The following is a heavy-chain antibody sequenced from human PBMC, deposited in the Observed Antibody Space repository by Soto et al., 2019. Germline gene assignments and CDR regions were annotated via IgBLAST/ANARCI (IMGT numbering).Heavy chain of an antibody. CDR1: GFTFSSYE. Sequence: EVLLVESGGGLVQPGGSLRLSCTASGFTFSSYEMNWVRQAPGKGMEWISYISTSGRTIFDAGSVKGRFTISRDNTRNTLFLQMDSLRPEDTAVYYCARQPAHVYEASPKWFDPWGQGNLVIVSS. CDR3: ARQPAHVYEASPKWFDP. CDR2: ISTSGRTI. J-gene: IGHJ5*02. V-gene: IGHV3-48*03. D-gene: IGHD3-16*01.